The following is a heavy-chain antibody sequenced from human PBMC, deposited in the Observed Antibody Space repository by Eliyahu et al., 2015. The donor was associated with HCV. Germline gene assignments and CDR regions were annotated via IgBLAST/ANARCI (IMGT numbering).Heavy chain of an antibody. CDR1: GFTFXSYS. CDR3: ARDLTIVRY. D-gene: IGHD3-16*02. J-gene: IGHJ4*02. Sequence: EVQLVESGGGLVQPXGSLRLSCAASGFTFXSYSMNWVXQAPGKGLEWVSYISSSSTIYYADSVKGRFTISRDNAKNSLYLQMNSLRDEDTAVYYCARDLTIVRYWGQGTLVTVSS. V-gene: IGHV3-48*02. CDR2: ISSSSTI.